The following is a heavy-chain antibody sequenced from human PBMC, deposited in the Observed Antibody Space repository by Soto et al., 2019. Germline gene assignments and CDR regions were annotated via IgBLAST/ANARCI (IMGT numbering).Heavy chain of an antibody. CDR2: INPSGGST. Sequence: ASVKVSCKASGYTFSSYYTHWVRQAPGQGLEWMGIINPSGGSTSYAQKFQGRVTMTRDTSTSTVYMELSSLRSEDTAVYYCARNLGGDYVDYWGQGTLVTVSS. V-gene: IGHV1-46*03. D-gene: IGHD4-17*01. CDR3: ARNLGGDYVDY. J-gene: IGHJ4*02. CDR1: GYTFSSYY.